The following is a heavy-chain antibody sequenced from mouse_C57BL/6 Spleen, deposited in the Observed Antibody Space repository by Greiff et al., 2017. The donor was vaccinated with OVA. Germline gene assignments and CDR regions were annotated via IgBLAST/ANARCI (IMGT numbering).Heavy chain of an antibody. CDR3: TSAGFSTTVVASEDV. Sequence: QVQLQQSGAELVRPGASVTLSCKASGYTFTDYEMHWVKQTPVHGLEWIGAIDPETGGTAYNQKFKGKAILTADKSSSTAYMELRSLTSEDSAVYYCTSAGFSTTVVASEDVWGTGTTVTVSA. V-gene: IGHV1-15*01. CDR2: IDPETGGT. CDR1: GYTFTDYE. D-gene: IGHD1-1*01. J-gene: IGHJ1*03.